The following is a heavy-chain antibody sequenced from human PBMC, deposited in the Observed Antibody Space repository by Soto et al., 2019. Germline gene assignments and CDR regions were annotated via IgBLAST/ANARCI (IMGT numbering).Heavy chain of an antibody. CDR3: ARQHYDFWSGPANYFDY. J-gene: IGHJ4*02. CDR1: GGSISSSSYY. V-gene: IGHV4-39*01. Sequence: SETLSLTCTVSGGSISSSSYYWGWIRQPPGKGLEWIGSIYYSGSTYYNPSLKSRVTISVDTSKNQFSLKLSSVTAADTALYYCARQHYDFWSGPANYFDYWGQGTLVIVSS. D-gene: IGHD3-3*01. CDR2: IYYSGST.